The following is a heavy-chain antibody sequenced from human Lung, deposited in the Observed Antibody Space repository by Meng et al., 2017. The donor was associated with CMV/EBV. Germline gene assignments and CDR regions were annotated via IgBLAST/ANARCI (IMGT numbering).Heavy chain of an antibody. J-gene: IGHJ3*02. CDR2: IYYSGST. CDR1: GGSFSTYY. D-gene: IGHD3-10*01. Sequence: SETLSLXXTVSGGSFSTYYWSWIRQPPGKGLEWIGYIYYSGSTSYNPSLKSRVTISVDTSKNQFSLKLTSVTAADTAVYYCARPMIRGPYDGFHIWGQGTMVXVSS. V-gene: IGHV4-59*01. CDR3: ARPMIRGPYDGFHI.